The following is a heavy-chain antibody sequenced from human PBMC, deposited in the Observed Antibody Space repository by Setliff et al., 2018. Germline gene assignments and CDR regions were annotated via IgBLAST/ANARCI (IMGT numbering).Heavy chain of an antibody. V-gene: IGHV3-7*03. CDR1: GFTFINYW. Sequence: GGSLRLSCAASGFTFINYWMSWVRQAPGTGLEWLANIKQDGSEKFYVDSVKGRSTISRDNAKNSLYLQMNNLRAEDTAVYYCVRDSPYCVNGVCRGYWGQGTQVTVSS. D-gene: IGHD2-21*01. CDR3: VRDSPYCVNGVCRGY. CDR2: IKQDGSEK. J-gene: IGHJ4*02.